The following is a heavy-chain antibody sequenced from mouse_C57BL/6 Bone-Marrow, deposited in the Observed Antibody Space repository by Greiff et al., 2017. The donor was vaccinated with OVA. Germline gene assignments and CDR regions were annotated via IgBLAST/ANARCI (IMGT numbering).Heavy chain of an antibody. CDR2: INPDSSTI. CDR3: AREGYYGSEYYAMDY. V-gene: IGHV4-1*01. Sequence: EASGIDFSRYWMSWVRRAPGKGLEWIGEINPDSSTINYAPSLKDKFIISRDNAKNTLYLQMSKVRSEDTALYYCAREGYYGSEYYAMDYWGQGTSVTVSS. CDR1: GIDFSRYW. D-gene: IGHD1-1*01. J-gene: IGHJ4*01.